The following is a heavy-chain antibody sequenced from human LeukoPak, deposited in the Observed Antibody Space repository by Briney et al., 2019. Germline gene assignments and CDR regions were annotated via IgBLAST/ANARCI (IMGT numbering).Heavy chain of an antibody. J-gene: IGHJ4*02. CDR3: ASTISMVRGVIRYFDY. Sequence: KAGGSLRLSCAASGFTFSSYSMNWVRQAPGKGLEWVSSITSSSYIYYADSVKGRFTISRDNAKNLLYLQMNSLRAEDTAVYYCASTISMVRGVIRYFDYWGQGTLVTVSS. V-gene: IGHV3-21*01. CDR2: ITSSSYI. CDR1: GFTFSSYS. D-gene: IGHD3-10*01.